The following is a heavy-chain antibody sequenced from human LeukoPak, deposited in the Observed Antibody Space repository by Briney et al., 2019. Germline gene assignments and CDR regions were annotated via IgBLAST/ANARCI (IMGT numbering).Heavy chain of an antibody. CDR1: GYTFTVYH. J-gene: IGHJ3*02. D-gene: IGHD4-17*01. CDR2: INPNTGGT. V-gene: IGHV1-2*02. Sequence: GASVKVSCKASGYTFTVYHMHWVRQAPGQGLEWMGWINPNTGGTKNAQKFQGRVTMTRDTSISTAYMELSRLTSDDTAVYYCAIYPYGYGDAEGAFDIWGQGTMVTVSS. CDR3: AIYPYGYGDAEGAFDI.